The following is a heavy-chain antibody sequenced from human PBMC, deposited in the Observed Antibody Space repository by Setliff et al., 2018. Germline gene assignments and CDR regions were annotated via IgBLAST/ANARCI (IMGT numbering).Heavy chain of an antibody. D-gene: IGHD3-9*01. V-gene: IGHV3-48*03. CDR3: ACPDILTGLYDY. Sequence: PGGSLRLSCAASGFTFSSYEMNWVRQAPGKGLEWVSYISSSGSTIYYADSVKGRFTISRDNATNSLYLQMNSLRAEDTAVYYCACPDILTGLYDYWGQGTLVTVSS. CDR2: ISSSGSTI. CDR1: GFTFSSYE. J-gene: IGHJ4*02.